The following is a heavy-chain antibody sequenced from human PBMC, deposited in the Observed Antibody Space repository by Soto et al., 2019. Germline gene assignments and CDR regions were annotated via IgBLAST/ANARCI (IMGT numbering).Heavy chain of an antibody. CDR1: GYTFTGYY. CDR2: INPSGGST. Sequence: ASVKVSCKASGYTFTGYYMHWVRQAPGQGLEWMGIINPSGGSTSYAQKFQGRVTMTRDTSTSTVYMELSSLRSEDTAVYYCASESDCSGGSCYGAFDIWGQGTMVTVSS. V-gene: IGHV1-46*03. J-gene: IGHJ3*02. CDR3: ASESDCSGGSCYGAFDI. D-gene: IGHD2-15*01.